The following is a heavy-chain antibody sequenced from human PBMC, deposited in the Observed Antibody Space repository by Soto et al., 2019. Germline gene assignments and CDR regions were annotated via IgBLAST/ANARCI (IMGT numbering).Heavy chain of an antibody. J-gene: IGHJ4*02. CDR1: GFIFSRYT. D-gene: IGHD5-12*01. Sequence: EVQLVESGGGLVKPGGSLRLSCAASGFIFSRYTMNWVRQAPGKGLEWVSSISGSSTYIYYADSVKGRFTISRGNSLYLQMSSLGAEDTAVYYCVRGWLRDPWMYWGQGTLVTVSS. V-gene: IGHV3-21*01. CDR2: ISGSSTYI. CDR3: VRGWLRDPWMY.